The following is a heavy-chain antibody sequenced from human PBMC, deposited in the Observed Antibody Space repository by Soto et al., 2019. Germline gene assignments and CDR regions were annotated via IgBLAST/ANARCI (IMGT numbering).Heavy chain of an antibody. D-gene: IGHD2-15*01. CDR3: AKEVVVAARNYYYGMDV. V-gene: IGHV3-30*18. CDR2: ISYEGSNK. CDR1: GFTFSSYG. J-gene: IGHJ6*02. Sequence: QVQLVESGGGVVQPGRSLRLSCAASGFTFSSYGMHWVRQAPGKGLEWVAVISYEGSNKYYADSVKGRFTISRDNSKNTLYLQMNSLRAEDTAVYYCAKEVVVAARNYYYGMDVWGQGPTVTVSS.